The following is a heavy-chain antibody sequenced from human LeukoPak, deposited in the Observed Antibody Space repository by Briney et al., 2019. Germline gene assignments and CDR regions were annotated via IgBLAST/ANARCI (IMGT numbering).Heavy chain of an antibody. V-gene: IGHV1-69*04. J-gene: IGHJ4*02. Sequence: SVKVSCKASGGTFSSYAISWVRQAPGQGLEWMGRIIPILGIANYAQKFQGRVTITADKSTSTAYMELSSLRSEDTAVYYCARDPGYSSGWYSDYWGQGTLVTVSS. CDR3: ARDPGYSSGWYSDY. CDR1: GGTFSSYA. D-gene: IGHD6-19*01. CDR2: IIPILGIA.